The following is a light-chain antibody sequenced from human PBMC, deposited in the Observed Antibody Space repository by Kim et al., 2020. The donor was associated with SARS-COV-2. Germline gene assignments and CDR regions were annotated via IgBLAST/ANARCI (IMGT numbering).Light chain of an antibody. CDR1: EGVSTF. CDR2: SAS. V-gene: IGKV1-39*01. Sequence: DIQLTQSPSSLSASVGDRVTITCRASEGVSTFVAWYHQRPGKAPKPLIYSASYLHTGVPSRFSGSGSVTDFSLTIDNVQPEDFGIYYCQQTSTMPVTFGQETRLEIK. J-gene: IGKJ5*01. CDR3: QQTSTMPVT.